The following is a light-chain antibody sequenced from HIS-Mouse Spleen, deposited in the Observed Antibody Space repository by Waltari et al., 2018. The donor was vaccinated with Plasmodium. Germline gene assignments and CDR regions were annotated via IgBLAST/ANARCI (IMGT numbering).Light chain of an antibody. CDR1: QSVSSY. CDR3: QQRSNWPPT. CDR2: AAS. Sequence: EIALTQSPATLSLSPGETATLSCRASQSVSSYLAWYQQKPGQAPRLLIYAASTRATGIPARFSGSGSGTDFTLTISSLEPEDFALYYCQQRSNWPPTFGQGTRLEIK. V-gene: IGKV3-11*01. J-gene: IGKJ5*01.